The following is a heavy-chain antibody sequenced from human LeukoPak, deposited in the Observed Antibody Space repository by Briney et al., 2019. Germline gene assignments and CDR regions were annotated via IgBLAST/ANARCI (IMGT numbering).Heavy chain of an antibody. CDR3: ARLGEYSYKD. V-gene: IGHV4-59*01. Sequence: ASETLSLTCTVSGGSISSYYCSWIRQPPGKGLEWIGYIYYSGSTNYNPSLKSRVTISVDTSKNQFSLKLSSVTAADTAVYYCARLGEYSYKDWGQGTLVTVSS. J-gene: IGHJ4*02. D-gene: IGHD5-18*01. CDR2: IYYSGST. CDR1: GGSISSYY.